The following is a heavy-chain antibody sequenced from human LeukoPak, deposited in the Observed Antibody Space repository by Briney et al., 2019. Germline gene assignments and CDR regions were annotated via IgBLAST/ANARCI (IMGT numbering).Heavy chain of an antibody. V-gene: IGHV3-33*06. Sequence: GGSLRLSCAASGFTFSHYGLHWVRQAPGKGLEWVAVIWSDGSNKYYADSVKGRFTISRDDSKKTLYLQVSSLRGEDTAVYYCAKDAQRGFDYSNSLEYWGQGTLVTVSS. CDR1: GFTFSHYG. D-gene: IGHD4-11*01. J-gene: IGHJ4*02. CDR3: AKDAQRGFDYSNSLEY. CDR2: IWSDGSNK.